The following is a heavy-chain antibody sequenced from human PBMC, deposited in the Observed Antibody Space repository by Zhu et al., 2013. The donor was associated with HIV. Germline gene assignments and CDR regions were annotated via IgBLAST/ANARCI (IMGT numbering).Heavy chain of an antibody. Sequence: QVQLVQSGAEVKKPGASVKVSCKASGYIFTSYDINWVRQATGQGLEWMGWMNPNSGNTGYAQKFQGRVTLTRNTSISTAYMELSSLTSEDTAVYYCARGGYKLERRTLGTSTLIYGMGVWGQGTTVTVSS. D-gene: IGHD1-1*01. J-gene: IGHJ6*02. CDR3: ARGGYKLERRTLGTSTLIYGMGV. CDR1: GYIFTSYD. CDR2: MNPNSGNT. V-gene: IGHV1-8*01.